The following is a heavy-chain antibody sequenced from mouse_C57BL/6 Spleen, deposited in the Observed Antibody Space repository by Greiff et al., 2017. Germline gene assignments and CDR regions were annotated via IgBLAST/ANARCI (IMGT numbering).Heavy chain of an antibody. Sequence: QVQLQQPGAELVKPGASVKLSCKASGYTFTSYWMHWVKQRPGQGLEWIGMIHPNSGSTNYNEKFKSKATLTVDKSSSTAYMQLSSLTSEDSAVYYCAINYGGGNYLFDDWGQGTTLTVSS. D-gene: IGHD2-1*01. CDR3: AINYGGGNYLFDD. V-gene: IGHV1-64*01. J-gene: IGHJ2*01. CDR1: GYTFTSYW. CDR2: IHPNSGST.